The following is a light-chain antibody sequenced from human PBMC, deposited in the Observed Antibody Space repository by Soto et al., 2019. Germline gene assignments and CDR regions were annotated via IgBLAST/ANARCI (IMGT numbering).Light chain of an antibody. CDR3: QQYKDWPPT. Sequence: EIVMTQSPVTLSVSPGERVTLSCRASQSVGTTVAWYQQKSGRAPRLLIYSASTRATGVPARFSGSASGTYFTLSITSLQSEDFGVYYCQQYKDWPPTFGQGTKVEIK. J-gene: IGKJ1*01. CDR1: QSVGTT. CDR2: SAS. V-gene: IGKV3-15*01.